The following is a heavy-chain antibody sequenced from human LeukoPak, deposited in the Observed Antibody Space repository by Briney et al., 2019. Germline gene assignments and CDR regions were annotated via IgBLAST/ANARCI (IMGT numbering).Heavy chain of an antibody. CDR1: GYTFTSYD. V-gene: IGHV1-69*05. Sequence: GASVKVSCKASGYTFTSYDISWVRQAPGPGLEWMGRIIPIFGTANYAQKFQGRVTITTDESTRTEYMELSSLRSEDTAVYYCARDGIAAAGFGYWGQGTLVTVSS. J-gene: IGHJ4*02. D-gene: IGHD6-13*01. CDR2: IIPIFGTA. CDR3: ARDGIAAAGFGY.